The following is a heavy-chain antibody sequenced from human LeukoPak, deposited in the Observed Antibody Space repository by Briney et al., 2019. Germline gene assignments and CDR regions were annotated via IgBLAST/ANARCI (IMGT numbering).Heavy chain of an antibody. D-gene: IGHD6-13*01. CDR3: ARHESFRSSWNY. V-gene: IGHV4-34*01. Sequence: SETLSLTCAVYGGSFSGYYWGWIRQPPGKGLEWIGEINHSGNTNYNPSLKSRVTISVDTSKNQFSLKLSSVTAADTAVYYCARHESFRSSWNYWGQGALVTVSS. CDR1: GGSFSGYY. CDR2: INHSGNT. J-gene: IGHJ4*02.